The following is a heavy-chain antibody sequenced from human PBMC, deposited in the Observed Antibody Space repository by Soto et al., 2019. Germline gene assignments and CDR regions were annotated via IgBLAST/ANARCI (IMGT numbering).Heavy chain of an antibody. V-gene: IGHV3-23*01. CDR1: GFTFNSYA. J-gene: IGHJ4*02. CDR2: ISSSGGST. CDR3: AKARSSSSWYYLDY. D-gene: IGHD6-13*01. Sequence: EVQLLESGGGLVQPGGSLRLSCAASGFTFNSYAMSWVRRAPGTGLEWVSGISSSGGSTNYADSVKGRITISRDNSKNTLYLQMNSLRAEDTAVYYCAKARSSSSWYYLDYWGQGTLVTVSS.